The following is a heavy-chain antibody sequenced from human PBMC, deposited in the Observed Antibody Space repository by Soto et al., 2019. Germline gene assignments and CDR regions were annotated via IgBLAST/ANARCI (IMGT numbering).Heavy chain of an antibody. CDR2: ISYDGSNK. CDR1: GFTFSSYG. Sequence: QVQLVESGGGVVQPGRSLRLSCAASGFTFSSYGMHWVRQAPGKGLEWVAVISYDGSNKYYADSVKGRFTISRDNSKNTLYLQMNSLRAEDTAVYYCAKAHQLIVGNGMDVWGQGTTVTVSS. D-gene: IGHD2-15*01. J-gene: IGHJ6*02. V-gene: IGHV3-30*18. CDR3: AKAHQLIVGNGMDV.